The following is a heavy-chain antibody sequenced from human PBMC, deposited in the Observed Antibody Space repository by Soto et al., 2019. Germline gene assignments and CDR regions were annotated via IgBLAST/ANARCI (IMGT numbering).Heavy chain of an antibody. V-gene: IGHV1-24*01. J-gene: IGHJ4*02. CDR1: GYTLTELS. CDR2: FDPEDGET. Sequence: ASVKXSCKVSGYTLTELSMHWVRQAPGKGLEWMGGFDPEDGETIYAQKFQGRVTMTEDTSTDTAYMELSSLRSEDTAVYYCATGWRYCSSTSCYSSFDYWGQGTLVTVSS. D-gene: IGHD2-2*01. CDR3: ATGWRYCSSTSCYSSFDY.